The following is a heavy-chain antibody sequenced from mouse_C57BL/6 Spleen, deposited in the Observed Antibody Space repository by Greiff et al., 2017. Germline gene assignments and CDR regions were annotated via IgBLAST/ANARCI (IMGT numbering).Heavy chain of an antibody. CDR2: ISDGGSYT. J-gene: IGHJ4*01. D-gene: IGHD2-14*01. CDR1: GFTFSSYA. Sequence: EVKVEESGGGLVKPGGSLKLSCAASGFTFSSYAMSWVRQTPEKRLEWVATISDGGSYTYYPDNVKGRFTISRDNAKNNLYLQMSHLKSEDTAMYYCAREDYYRNAMDYWGQGTSVTVSS. V-gene: IGHV5-4*01. CDR3: AREDYYRNAMDY.